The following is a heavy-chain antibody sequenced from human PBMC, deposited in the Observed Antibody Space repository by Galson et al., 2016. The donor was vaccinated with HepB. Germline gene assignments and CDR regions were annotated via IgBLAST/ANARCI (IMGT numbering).Heavy chain of an antibody. J-gene: IGHJ3*02. CDR1: GFTLRNFW. D-gene: IGHD3-9*01. CDR3: EKKAHILTGPDAFDI. CDR2: INQDGSEK. Sequence: SLRLSCAASGFTLRNFWMTWVRQAPGKGPEWVANINQDGSEKYYVDSLKGRFTISRDNAENSLYLQMNSLRAEDTAVYYCEKKAHILTGPDAFDIWGQGTMVTVSS. V-gene: IGHV3-7*01.